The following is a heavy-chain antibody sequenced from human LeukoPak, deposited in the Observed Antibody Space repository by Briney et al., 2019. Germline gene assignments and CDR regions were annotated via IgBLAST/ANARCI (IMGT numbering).Heavy chain of an antibody. V-gene: IGHV3-21*04. D-gene: IGHD3-22*01. J-gene: IGHJ6*02. CDR3: ARDKGFYYDSSGYYYYYGMDV. Sequence: GGSLRLSCAASGFTVSSNYMSWVRQAPGKGLEWVSSISSSSSYIYYADSVKGRFTISRDNAKNSLYLQMNSLRAEDTAVYYCARDKGFYYDSSGYYYYYGMDVWGQGTTVTVSS. CDR1: GFTVSSNY. CDR2: ISSSSSYI.